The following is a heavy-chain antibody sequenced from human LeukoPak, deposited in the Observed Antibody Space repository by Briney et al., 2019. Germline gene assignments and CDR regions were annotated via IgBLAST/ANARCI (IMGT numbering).Heavy chain of an antibody. Sequence: SETLSLTCTVSGGSISSYYWSWIRQPPGKGLEWIGYIYYSGSTNYNPSLKSRVTISVDTSKNQFSLKLSSVTAADTAVYYCARGHPYYYDSSGYYFDYWGQGTLVTVSS. CDR3: ARGHPYYYDSSGYYFDY. D-gene: IGHD3-22*01. CDR1: GGSISSYY. CDR2: IYYSGST. V-gene: IGHV4-59*01. J-gene: IGHJ4*02.